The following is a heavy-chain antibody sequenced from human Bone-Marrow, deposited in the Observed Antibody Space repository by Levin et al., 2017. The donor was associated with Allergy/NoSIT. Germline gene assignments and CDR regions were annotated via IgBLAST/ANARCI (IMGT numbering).Heavy chain of an antibody. V-gene: IGHV3-48*02. CDR3: ARPDCSGTSCYYFFDS. Sequence: TGESLTLSCAASGFTFSRYSRNWVRQAPGRGLEWVSYISRSSSTISYADSVKGRFTISRDNAKNSLYLQMNSLRDEDTAVYYCARPDCSGTSCYYFFDSWGQGTLVTVSS. D-gene: IGHD2-2*01. CDR1: GFTFSRYS. J-gene: IGHJ4*02. CDR2: ISRSSSTI.